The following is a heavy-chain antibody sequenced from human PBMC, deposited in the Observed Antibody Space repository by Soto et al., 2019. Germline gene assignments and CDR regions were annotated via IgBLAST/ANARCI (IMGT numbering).Heavy chain of an antibody. CDR1: GCSISSGGYY. Sequence: PSETLSLTCTVSGCSISSGGYYWSWIRQHPGKGLEWIGYIYYSGSTYYNPSLKSRVTISVDTSKNQFSLRLSSVTAADTAVYYCARRYGGNFDYWGQGTLVTVSS. J-gene: IGHJ4*02. CDR2: IYYSGST. CDR3: ARRYGGNFDY. V-gene: IGHV4-31*03. D-gene: IGHD2-15*01.